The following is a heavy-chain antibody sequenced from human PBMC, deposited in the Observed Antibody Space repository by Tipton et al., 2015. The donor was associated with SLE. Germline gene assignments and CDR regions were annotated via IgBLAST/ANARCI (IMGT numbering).Heavy chain of an antibody. CDR1: GGSISSNNFF. Sequence: LRLSCTVSGGSISSNNFFWSWLRQHPGKGLEWIGYIYYSGSALYNPSLKSRVTMSVDTSKNQFFMRLSSATAADTAVYYCAREVITITDSDAFDIWGQGTMVTVSS. J-gene: IGHJ3*02. D-gene: IGHD2-21*01. CDR2: IYYSGSA. V-gene: IGHV4-31*03. CDR3: AREVITITDSDAFDI.